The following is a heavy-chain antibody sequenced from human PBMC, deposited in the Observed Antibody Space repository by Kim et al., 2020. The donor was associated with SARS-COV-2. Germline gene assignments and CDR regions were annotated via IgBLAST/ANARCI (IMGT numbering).Heavy chain of an antibody. Sequence: GGSLRLSCAASGFTFSSYAMHWVRQAPGKGLEWVAVISYDGSNKYYADSVKGRFTISRDNSKNTLYLQMNSLRAEDTAVYYCASPLGAAAGFGYFQHWG. J-gene: IGHJ1*01. V-gene: IGHV3-30-3*01. CDR2: ISYDGSNK. D-gene: IGHD6-13*01. CDR1: GFTFSSYA. CDR3: ASPLGAAAGFGYFQH.